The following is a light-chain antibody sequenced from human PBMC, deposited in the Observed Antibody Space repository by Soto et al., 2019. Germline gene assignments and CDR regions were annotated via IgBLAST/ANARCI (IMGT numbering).Light chain of an antibody. CDR2: DAS. CDR3: SSYTSSSAPSAV. V-gene: IGLV2-14*01. J-gene: IGLJ7*01. CDR1: SSDVGGYNY. Sequence: QSAPTQPASVSGSPGQSITISCTGTSSDVGGYNYVSWYQQHPGKAPKLMIYDASNRPSGVSNRFSGSKSGNTASLTISGLQAEDEADYFCSSYTSSSAPSAVFGGGTQLTVL.